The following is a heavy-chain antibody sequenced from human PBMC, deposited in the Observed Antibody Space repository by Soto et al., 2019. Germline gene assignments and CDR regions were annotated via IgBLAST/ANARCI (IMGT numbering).Heavy chain of an antibody. D-gene: IGHD6-6*01. Sequence: SETLSLTCAVYGGSFSGYYWSWIRQPPGKGLEWIGEINHSGSTNYNPSLKSRVTISVDTSKNQFSLKLSSVTAADTAVYYCAREGGQQLDGPESDYWGQGTLVTVSS. J-gene: IGHJ4*02. CDR3: AREGGQQLDGPESDY. CDR1: GGSFSGYY. V-gene: IGHV4-34*01. CDR2: INHSGST.